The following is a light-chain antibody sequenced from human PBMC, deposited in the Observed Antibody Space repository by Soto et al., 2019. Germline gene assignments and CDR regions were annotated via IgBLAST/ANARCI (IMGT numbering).Light chain of an antibody. CDR3: QQYGSSPYS. Sequence: EIVWTQSPGTLSLSPGERATLSCRASQSVSSSYLAWYQQKPVQAPRLLIYGASIRTTGITDRFSGSGSGTDCTLTISRLEPEDFAVYYRQQYGSSPYSFGQGTKVQSK. CDR2: GAS. V-gene: IGKV3-20*01. CDR1: QSVSSSY. J-gene: IGKJ2*03.